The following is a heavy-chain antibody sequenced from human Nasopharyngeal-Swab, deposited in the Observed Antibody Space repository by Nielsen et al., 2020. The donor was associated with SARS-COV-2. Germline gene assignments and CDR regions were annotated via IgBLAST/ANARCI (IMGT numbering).Heavy chain of an antibody. CDR3: ARSSLQGFDY. J-gene: IGHJ4*02. CDR2: IYYSGST. Sequence: GSLRLSCTVSGGSISSSSYYWGWNRQPPGKGLEWIGSIYYSGSTYYNPSLKSRVTISVDTSKNQFSLKLSSVTAADTAVYYCARSSLQGFDYWGQGTLVTVSS. V-gene: IGHV4-39*01. D-gene: IGHD4-11*01. CDR1: GGSISSSSYY.